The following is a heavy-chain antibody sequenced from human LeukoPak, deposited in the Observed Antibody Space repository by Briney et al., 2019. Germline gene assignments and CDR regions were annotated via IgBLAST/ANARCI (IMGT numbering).Heavy chain of an antibody. Sequence: SETLSLTCTVSGGSISSGGYYWSWIRQSPGKGLEWIGYIYYSESTYYTPSLESRISTSVDTSKNQFSLKLTSVTAADTAVYYCARRTRSSTPLRGAFDIWGQGTMVTVSS. CDR1: GGSISSGGYY. CDR2: IYYSEST. CDR3: ARRTRSSTPLRGAFDI. D-gene: IGHD2-2*01. V-gene: IGHV4-30-2*06. J-gene: IGHJ3*02.